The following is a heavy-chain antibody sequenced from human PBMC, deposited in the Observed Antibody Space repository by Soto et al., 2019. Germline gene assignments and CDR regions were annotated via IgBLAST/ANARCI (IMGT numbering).Heavy chain of an antibody. CDR2: INSDGSSR. J-gene: IGHJ4*02. CDR3: ERTSYSSGLQHY. D-gene: IGHD6-19*01. V-gene: IGHV3-74*03. Sequence: EVQLVESGGGLVQPGGSLRLSCAASGFTFSYYWMNWVRQAPGKGPVYISRINSDGSSRTYADSVKGRFTISRDNAKNTLYLQMNSLRDEETAVSYCERTSYSSGLQHYWGQGTLVTVSS. CDR1: GFTFSYYW.